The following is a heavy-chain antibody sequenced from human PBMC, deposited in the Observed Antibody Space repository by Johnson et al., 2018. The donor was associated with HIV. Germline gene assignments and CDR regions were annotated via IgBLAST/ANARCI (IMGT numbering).Heavy chain of an antibody. V-gene: IGHV3-13*01. Sequence: VQLVESGGGLVQPGGSLRLSCAVSGFIFSSYDMHWVRQTTGKGLEWISGIGSSGDTFYPGSVKGRFTISRANAKNSLYLQMNSLRAGDTAVYYCAKDSSTTSGYSSSWYVSGAFDIWGQGTMVTVSS. CDR3: AKDSSTTSGYSSSWYVSGAFDI. J-gene: IGHJ3*02. CDR1: GFIFSSYD. CDR2: IGSSGDT. D-gene: IGHD6-13*01.